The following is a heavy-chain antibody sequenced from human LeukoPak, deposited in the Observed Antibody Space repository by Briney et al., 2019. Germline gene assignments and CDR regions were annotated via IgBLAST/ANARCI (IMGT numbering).Heavy chain of an antibody. CDR2: ISSSGSTI. Sequence: PGGSLRLSCAASEFTFSDYYVSWIREAPGKGLEWVSYISSSGSTIYYADSVKGRFTISMDNAKNSLYLQMNSLRAEDTAVYYCARDPRGYSSRWYKNWYFDLWGRGTLVTVSS. CDR3: ARDPRGYSSRWYKNWYFDL. CDR1: EFTFSDYY. J-gene: IGHJ2*01. V-gene: IGHV3-11*01. D-gene: IGHD6-13*01.